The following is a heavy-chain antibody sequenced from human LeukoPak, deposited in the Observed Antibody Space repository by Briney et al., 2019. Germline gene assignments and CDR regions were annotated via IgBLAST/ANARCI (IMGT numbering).Heavy chain of an antibody. CDR3: ARGWRITGTTLEWFDP. Sequence: SVKVSCKASGGTFSSCAISWVRQAPGQGLEWMGGIIPIFGTANYAQKFQGRVTITADESTSTAYMELSSLRSEDTAVYYCARGWRITGTTLEWFDPWGQGTLVTVSS. CDR1: GGTFSSCA. V-gene: IGHV1-69*13. D-gene: IGHD1-20*01. J-gene: IGHJ5*02. CDR2: IIPIFGTA.